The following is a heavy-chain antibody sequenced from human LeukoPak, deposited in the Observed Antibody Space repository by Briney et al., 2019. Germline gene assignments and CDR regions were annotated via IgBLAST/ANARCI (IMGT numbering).Heavy chain of an antibody. J-gene: IGHJ4*02. CDR3: ARGGAYGGTSRY. CDR1: GFTFSDYS. D-gene: IGHD4-23*01. V-gene: IGHV3-48*04. Sequence: GGSLRLSCAASGFTFSDYSMNWVRQAPGKGLEWIPYISSSSSTIYYADSVKGRFTVSRDNAKNSLYLQVNSLRAEDTAVYYCARGGAYGGTSRYWGQGTLVTVSS. CDR2: ISSSSSTI.